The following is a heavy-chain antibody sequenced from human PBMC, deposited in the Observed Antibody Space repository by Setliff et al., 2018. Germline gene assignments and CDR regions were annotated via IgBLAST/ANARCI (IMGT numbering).Heavy chain of an antibody. CDR3: ARDRKLLRENWNYHDYGMDV. V-gene: IGHV4-39*07. CDR2: IYYSGST. CDR1: GGSISSSSYY. D-gene: IGHD1-1*01. J-gene: IGHJ6*02. Sequence: PSETLSLTCTVSGGSISSSSYYWGWIRQPPGKGLEWIGSIYYSGSTYYNPSLKSRVTMSXDTSKKKFXLXXXSXXXXXXXVYYCARDRKLLRENWNYHDYGMDVWGQGTTVTVSS.